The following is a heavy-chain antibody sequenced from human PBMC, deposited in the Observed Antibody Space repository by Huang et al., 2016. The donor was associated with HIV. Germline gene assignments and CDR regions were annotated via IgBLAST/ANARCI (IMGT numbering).Heavy chain of an antibody. D-gene: IGHD4-17*01. CDR2: SSGGDGNT. CDR1: GFTFSIYA. Sequence: EVQLLESGGDLVQPGGSLRLSCAASGFTFSIYAMTWVRQAPGKGLEWVCSSSGGDGNTYYADSVKGRFTISRDNYKNTLDLQIHSLGAEDTAIYYCAKGRTTVAKAFDYWGQGTLVTVSS. CDR3: AKGRTTVAKAFDY. J-gene: IGHJ4*02. V-gene: IGHV3-23*01.